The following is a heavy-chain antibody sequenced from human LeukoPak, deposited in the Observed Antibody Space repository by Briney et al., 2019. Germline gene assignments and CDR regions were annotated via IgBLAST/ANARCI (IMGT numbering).Heavy chain of an antibody. V-gene: IGHV3-30*18. D-gene: IGHD6-13*01. CDR2: ISYDGSNK. CDR1: GFTFSSYA. J-gene: IGHJ6*02. Sequence: GGSLRLSCAASGFTFSSYAMSWVRQAPGKGLEWVAVISYDGSNKYYADSVKGRFTISRDNSKNTLYLQMNSLRAEDTAVYYCAKSSSTGPRPYYYYGMDVWGQGTTVTVSS. CDR3: AKSSSTGPRPYYYYGMDV.